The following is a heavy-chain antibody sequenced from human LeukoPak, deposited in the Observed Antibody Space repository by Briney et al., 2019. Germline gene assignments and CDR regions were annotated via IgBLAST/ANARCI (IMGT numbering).Heavy chain of an antibody. CDR2: IIPIFGTA. CDR1: GGTFSSYA. Sequence: SVKVSCKASGGTFSSYAISWVRQAPGQGLEWMGGIIPIFGTANYAQKFQGRVAITADESTSTAYMELSSLRSEDTAVYYCARRPGSGWNLYYFDYWGQGTLVTVSS. CDR3: ARRPGSGWNLYYFDY. J-gene: IGHJ4*02. V-gene: IGHV1-69*13. D-gene: IGHD6-19*01.